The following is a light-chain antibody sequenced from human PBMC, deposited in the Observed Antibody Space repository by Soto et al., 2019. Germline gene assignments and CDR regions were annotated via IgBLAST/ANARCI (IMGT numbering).Light chain of an antibody. V-gene: IGKV1-39*01. CDR2: AAS. CDR3: QQSYSTPIT. CDR1: QSISSY. J-gene: IGKJ5*01. Sequence: DIQMTQSPSSLSASVGDRVTITCRASQSISSYLNWYQQKPGKAPKLLIYAASSLQSGVQSRFSGSGSGTDFTLTISSLQPEDFATYYCQQSYSTPITVGQGTRLEIK.